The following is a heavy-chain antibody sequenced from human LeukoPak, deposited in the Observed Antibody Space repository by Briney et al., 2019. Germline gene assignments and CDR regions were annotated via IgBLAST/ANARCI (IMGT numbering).Heavy chain of an antibody. D-gene: IGHD2-15*01. CDR2: VSGSGGST. CDR3: AKGKSIVVVVTGAFDI. J-gene: IGHJ3*02. Sequence: GGSLRLSCAASGFTFSTYAMNWVRQAPGKGLEWVSTVSGSGGSTYYADSVKGRFTISRDNSKNTLYLQTNSLRAEDTAVYYCAKGKSIVVVVTGAFDIWGQGTMVTVSS. V-gene: IGHV3-23*01. CDR1: GFTFSTYA.